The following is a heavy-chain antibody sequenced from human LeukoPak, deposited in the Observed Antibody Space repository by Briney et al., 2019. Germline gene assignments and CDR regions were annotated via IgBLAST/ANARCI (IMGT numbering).Heavy chain of an antibody. Sequence: GGSLRLSCAASGFTFSSYSMNWVRQAPGKGLEWVSHITASGTATFYADSVKGRFAISRDNAKNSLYLQMNSLRDEDTAVYYCASSGSYRFDYWGQGTLVTVSS. CDR2: ITASGTAT. CDR3: ASSGSYRFDY. V-gene: IGHV3-48*02. CDR1: GFTFSSYS. D-gene: IGHD1-26*01. J-gene: IGHJ4*02.